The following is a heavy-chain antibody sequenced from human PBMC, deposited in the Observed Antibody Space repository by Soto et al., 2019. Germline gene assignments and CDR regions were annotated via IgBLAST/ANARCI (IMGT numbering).Heavy chain of an antibody. V-gene: IGHV3-23*01. CDR1: GFTFSRYG. CDR2: ISGSGGDT. J-gene: IGHJ4*02. D-gene: IGHD6-19*01. Sequence: EVQLLESGGGLVQPGGSLRLSCEASGFTFSRYGMSWVRQPPGKGLEWVSAISGSGGDTYYPDSVKGRFTISRDNSKNSLYRQMSSLRAEDTAVYYCAKAMEYSSGLVGYFDSWGQGTLVSVSS. CDR3: AKAMEYSSGLVGYFDS.